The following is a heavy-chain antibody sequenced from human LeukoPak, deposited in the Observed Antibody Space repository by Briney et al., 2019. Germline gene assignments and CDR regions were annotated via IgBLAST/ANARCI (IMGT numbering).Heavy chain of an antibody. J-gene: IGHJ4*02. V-gene: IGHV4-4*02. CDR3: ARELYYDSSGYPTPGD. CDR2: IYHSGST. CDR1: GGSISSNNW. Sequence: DPSGTLSLTCAVSGGSISSNNWWSWVRQPPGKGLEWIGEIYHSGSTNYNPSLKSRVTISVDKSKNHFSLRLSSVTAADTAVYYCARELYYDSSGYPTPGDWGQGTLVTVSS. D-gene: IGHD3-22*01.